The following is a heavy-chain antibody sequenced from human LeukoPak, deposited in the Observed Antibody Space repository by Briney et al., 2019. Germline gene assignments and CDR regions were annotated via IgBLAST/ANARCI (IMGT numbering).Heavy chain of an antibody. CDR2: VYYTGGT. Sequence: SETLSLTCTVSGGSISSGDYYWSWIRQPPGKGLEWIGSVYYTGGTYYSPSLKSRVTISVDTSKNQFSLKLSSVTAADTAVYYCARGGITGTTRIDYWGQGTLVTVSS. D-gene: IGHD1-20*01. V-gene: IGHV4-39*07. CDR3: ARGGITGTTRIDY. CDR1: GGSISSGDYY. J-gene: IGHJ4*02.